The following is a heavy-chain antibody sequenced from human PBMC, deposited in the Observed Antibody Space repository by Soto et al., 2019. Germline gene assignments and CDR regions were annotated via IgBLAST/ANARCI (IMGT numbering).Heavy chain of an antibody. Sequence: GGSLRLSCAASGFTFSSYAMNWVRQAPGKGLEWVSYISSNGSTKYYADSVKGRFTISRDNAKNSLYLQMNSLRAEDTAVYYCARERESRAFDYWGQGTLVTVSS. CDR3: ARERESRAFDY. J-gene: IGHJ4*02. CDR1: GFTFSSYA. D-gene: IGHD6-13*01. CDR2: ISSNGSTK. V-gene: IGHV3-48*04.